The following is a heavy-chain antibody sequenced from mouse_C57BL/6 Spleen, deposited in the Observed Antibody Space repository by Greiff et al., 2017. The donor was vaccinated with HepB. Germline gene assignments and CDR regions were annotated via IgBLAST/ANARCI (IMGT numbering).Heavy chain of an antibody. V-gene: IGHV14-4*01. CDR3: TTGYYYGSSRYFDV. Sequence: EVQLQQSGAELVRPGASVKLSCTASGFNIKDDYMHWVKQRPEQGLEWIGWIDPENGDTEYASKFQGKATITADTSSNPAYLQLSSLTSEDTAVYYCTTGYYYGSSRYFDVWGTGTTVTVSS. CDR1: GFNIKDDY. CDR2: IDPENGDT. J-gene: IGHJ1*03. D-gene: IGHD1-1*01.